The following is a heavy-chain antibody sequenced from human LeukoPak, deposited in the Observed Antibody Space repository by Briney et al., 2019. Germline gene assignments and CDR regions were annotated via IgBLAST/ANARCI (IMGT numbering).Heavy chain of an antibody. V-gene: IGHV1-18*01. CDR1: GYTFTSFG. CDR2: IYAYNGDT. CDR3: ARLTEPTDY. Sequence: ASVKVSCNASGYTFTSFGINWVRQAPGQGLEWMGWIYAYNGDTNYAQKFQGRVTLTTDTSTSTAYMELRSLRSDDTAVYYCARLTEPTDYWGQGTLVTVSS. D-gene: IGHD1-14*01. J-gene: IGHJ4*02.